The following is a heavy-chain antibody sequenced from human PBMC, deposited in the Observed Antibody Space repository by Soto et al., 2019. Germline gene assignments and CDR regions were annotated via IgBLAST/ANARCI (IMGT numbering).Heavy chain of an antibody. CDR1: GFTFTNYA. J-gene: IGHJ4*02. Sequence: QVQLVESGGGVGQPGRSLRLSCAASGFTFTNYAMHWVRQAPGKGLEWVAVISNDGNTRYYAESVKGRFSISRDNLNNTLYVQLNTLKNEDTAVYYCAASRTSASGSPIAYWGQGTLVTVSS. V-gene: IGHV3-30*04. D-gene: IGHD5-12*01. CDR3: AASRTSASGSPIAY. CDR2: ISNDGNTR.